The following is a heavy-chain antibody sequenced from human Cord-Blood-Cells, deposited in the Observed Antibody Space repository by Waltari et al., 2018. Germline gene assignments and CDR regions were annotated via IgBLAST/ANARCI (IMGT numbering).Heavy chain of an antibody. V-gene: IGHV4-34*01. CDR2: INHSGST. CDR3: ARVVAAAGTGSDNWFDP. J-gene: IGHJ5*02. Sequence: QVQLQQRGAGLSKPAETLSLTCAVYGGSFSGYYSSWTRQPPGKGLEWIGEINHSGSTNYNPSLKSRVTISVDTSKNQFSLKLSSVTAADTAVYYCARVVAAAGTGSDNWFDPWGQGTLVTVSS. D-gene: IGHD6-13*01. CDR1: GGSFSGYY.